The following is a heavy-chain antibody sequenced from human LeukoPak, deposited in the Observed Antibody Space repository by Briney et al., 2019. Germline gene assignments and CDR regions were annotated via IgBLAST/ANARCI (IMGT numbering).Heavy chain of an antibody. CDR1: GFTFSNYA. V-gene: IGHV3-30-3*01. D-gene: IGHD2-2*01. CDR2: ISHDVSNK. CDR3: AKVPAAATGGFDY. J-gene: IGHJ4*02. Sequence: PGGSLRLSCVASGFTFSNYAMHWVRQAPGKGLEWVSIISHDVSNKYYADSVKGRFTISRDNSKNTLYLQMNSLRAEDTAVYYCAKVPAAATGGFDYWGQGTLVTVSS.